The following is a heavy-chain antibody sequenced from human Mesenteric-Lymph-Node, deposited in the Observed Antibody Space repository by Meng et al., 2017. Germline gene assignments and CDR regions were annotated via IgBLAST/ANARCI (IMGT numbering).Heavy chain of an antibody. CDR1: GYTFTSYA. J-gene: IGHJ4*02. CDR3: ATGRGYEVYYFDY. V-gene: IGHV1-69*05. Sequence: SVKVSCKATGYTFTSYAMNWVRQAPGQGLEWMGGIIPIFGTANYAQKFQGRVTITTDESTSTAYMELSSLRSEDTAVYYCATGRGYEVYYFDYWGQGTLVTVSS. CDR2: IIPIFGTA. D-gene: IGHD2-15*01.